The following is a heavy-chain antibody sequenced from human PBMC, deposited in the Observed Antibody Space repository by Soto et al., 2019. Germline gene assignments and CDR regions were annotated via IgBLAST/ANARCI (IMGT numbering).Heavy chain of an antibody. J-gene: IGHJ3*02. D-gene: IGHD2-21*02. CDR1: GYTFTSYG. Sequence: QVQLVQSGAEVKKPGASVKVSCKASGYTFTSYGISWVRQAPGQGLEWMGWISAYNGNTNYAQKLQGRVTMTTDTSTSTAYMELRSLRSDDTAVYYCARSPWVVVTAIGDDAFDIWDQGTMVTVSS. V-gene: IGHV1-18*01. CDR2: ISAYNGNT. CDR3: ARSPWVVVTAIGDDAFDI.